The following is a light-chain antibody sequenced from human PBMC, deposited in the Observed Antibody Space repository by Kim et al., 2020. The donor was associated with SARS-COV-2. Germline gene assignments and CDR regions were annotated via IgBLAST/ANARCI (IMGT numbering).Light chain of an antibody. CDR3: SAWDSSLGTWV. CDR2: RSN. CDR1: NNNIGDQG. Sequence: QTATLTCTGNNNNIGDQGAAWLRQHQGHPPKLLSYRSNNRPSGISERLSASRSGSTASLTITGHQPEDEADYYCSAWDSSLGTWVFGGGTQLTVL. V-gene: IGLV10-54*01. J-gene: IGLJ3*02.